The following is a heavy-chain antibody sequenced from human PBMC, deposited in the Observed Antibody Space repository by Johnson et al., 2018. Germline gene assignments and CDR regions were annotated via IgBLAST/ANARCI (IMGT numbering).Heavy chain of an antibody. CDR1: GFTFSSYA. J-gene: IGHJ6*03. V-gene: IGHV3-64*01. CDR3: ARVVIAAAGSSYYYMDV. CDR2: ISSNGGST. Sequence: VQLVEAGGGLVQPGGSLRLSCAASGFTFSSYAMHWVRQAPGKGLEYVSAISSNGGSTYYANSVKGRFTISRANSKNTRYLQMGSLRAEDMAVYYCARVVIAAAGSSYYYMDVWGKGTTVTVSS. D-gene: IGHD6-13*01.